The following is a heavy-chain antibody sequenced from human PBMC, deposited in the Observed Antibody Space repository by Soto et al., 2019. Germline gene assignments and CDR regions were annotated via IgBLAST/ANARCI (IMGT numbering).Heavy chain of an antibody. CDR1: GFTFDDYT. J-gene: IGHJ4*02. CDR3: AKGTRGNSPELDF. D-gene: IGHD1-1*01. CDR2: ISWDGDSA. V-gene: IGHV3-43*01. Sequence: GGSLRLSCAASGFTFDDYTMHWVRQTPGKGLEWVSLISWDGDSAYYADSVRGRFTISRDNSKDSLFLQMNNMRAEDAALYFCAKGTRGNSPELDFWGQGALVTVSS.